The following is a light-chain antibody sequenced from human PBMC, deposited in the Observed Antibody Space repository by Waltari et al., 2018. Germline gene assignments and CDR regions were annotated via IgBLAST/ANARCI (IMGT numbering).Light chain of an antibody. J-gene: IGLJ3*02. V-gene: IGLV2-14*03. CDR1: TSDVGGYNS. CDR2: NVS. CDR3: SSYTSTNTFGL. Sequence: QSALTQPASVSGSPGQSIRISCTGPTSDVGGYNSVSWYQQHPGKAPKLMIHNVSNRPSGVSNRFSGSKSGNTASLTISGLQAEDEAVYYCSSYTSTNTFGLFGGGTKLTVL.